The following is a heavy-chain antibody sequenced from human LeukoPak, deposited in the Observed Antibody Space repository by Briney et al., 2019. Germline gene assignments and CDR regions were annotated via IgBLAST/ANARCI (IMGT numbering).Heavy chain of an antibody. J-gene: IGHJ6*03. CDR3: ASGIAARSYYYYMDV. CDR2: INHSGGT. Sequence: PSETLSLTCAVYGGSFSGYYWSWIRQPPGKGREWIGEINHSGGTNYNPSLKSRITISVDTSKNQFSLKLSSVTAADTAVYYCASGIAARSYYYYMDVWGKGTTVTVSS. V-gene: IGHV4-34*01. CDR1: GGSFSGYY. D-gene: IGHD6-13*01.